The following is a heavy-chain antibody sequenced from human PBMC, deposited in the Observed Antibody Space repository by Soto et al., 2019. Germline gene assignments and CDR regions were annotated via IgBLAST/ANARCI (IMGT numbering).Heavy chain of an antibody. J-gene: IGHJ4*02. CDR3: AAQSYSA. Sequence: GASVKVSCKASGYTFTNYGIHWVRQATGQGLEWMGWMNANSGNTGYAQKFQGRVTMTRNTSISTAYMELSSLRSEDTAVYYCAAQSYSAWDQGTLVTVSS. D-gene: IGHD3-10*01. CDR2: MNANSGNT. V-gene: IGHV1-8*01. CDR1: GYTFTNYG.